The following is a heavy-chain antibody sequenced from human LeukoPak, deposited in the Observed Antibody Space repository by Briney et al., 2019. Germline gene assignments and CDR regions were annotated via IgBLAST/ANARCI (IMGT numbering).Heavy chain of an antibody. CDR1: GFSFRNKW. Sequence: GGSLRLSCAASGFSFRNKWMGWVRQAPGAGLEWVANTKPDGSAEYYADSVRGRFTASRDNGNNLLYLQMNRLRAEDTAVYYCARDGGLHTNFDYWGQGTLLTVSS. V-gene: IGHV3-7*01. J-gene: IGHJ4*02. CDR2: TKPDGSAE. CDR3: ARDGGLHTNFDY. D-gene: IGHD2-15*01.